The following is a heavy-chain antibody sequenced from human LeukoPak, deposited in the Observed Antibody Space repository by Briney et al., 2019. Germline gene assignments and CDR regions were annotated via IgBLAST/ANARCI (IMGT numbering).Heavy chain of an antibody. D-gene: IGHD3-22*01. CDR3: ARDYDSSGYFVPVAC. CDR1: GGSISSGYY. V-gene: IGHV4-38-2*02. CDR2: IYHSGST. J-gene: IGHJ4*02. Sequence: SQTLSLTCTVSGGSISSGYYWGWIRQPPGKGLEWIGSIYHSGSTYYNPSLKSRVTISVDTSKNQFSLKLSSVTAADTAVYYCARDYDSSGYFVPVACWGQGTLVTVSS.